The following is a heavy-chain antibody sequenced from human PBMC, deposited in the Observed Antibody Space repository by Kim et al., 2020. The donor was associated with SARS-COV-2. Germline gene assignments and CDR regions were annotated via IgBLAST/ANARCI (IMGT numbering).Heavy chain of an antibody. CDR2: TDGGTT. J-gene: IGHJ4*02. D-gene: IGHD3-16*02. CDR3: TTGYIS. V-gene: IGHV3-15*01. Sequence: TDGGTTDNAAPVKGRFTISRDDSKNTLYLQMNSLKTEDTAVYYCTTGYISWGQGTLVTVSS.